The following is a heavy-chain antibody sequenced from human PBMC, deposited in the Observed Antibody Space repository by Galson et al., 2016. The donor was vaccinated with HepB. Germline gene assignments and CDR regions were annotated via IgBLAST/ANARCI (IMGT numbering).Heavy chain of an antibody. CDR1: GYSFTTYS. Sequence: SVKVSCKASGYSFTTYSISWVRQAPGQGLEWMGWISGYNGNTLYAEKVQDRVTMTTDTPTSTAYMELRNLRSDDTALYYCARDVGGGEDYGGQGTLVTVSS. V-gene: IGHV1-18*04. CDR2: ISGYNGNT. J-gene: IGHJ4*02. D-gene: IGHD3-16*01. CDR3: ARDVGGGEDY.